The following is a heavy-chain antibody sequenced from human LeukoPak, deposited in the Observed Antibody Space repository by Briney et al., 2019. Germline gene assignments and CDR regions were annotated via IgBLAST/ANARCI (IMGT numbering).Heavy chain of an antibody. V-gene: IGHV3-9*01. J-gene: IGHJ3*02. CDR3: AKDTAMVLPSDAFDI. CDR2: ISWNSGSI. Sequence: GGSLRLSCAASGFTFDDYAMHWVRQAPGKGLEWVSGISWNSGSIGYADSVKGRFTISRDNAKNSLYLQMNSLRAEDTALYYCAKDTAMVLPSDAFDIWGQGTMVTVSS. D-gene: IGHD5-18*01. CDR1: GFTFDDYA.